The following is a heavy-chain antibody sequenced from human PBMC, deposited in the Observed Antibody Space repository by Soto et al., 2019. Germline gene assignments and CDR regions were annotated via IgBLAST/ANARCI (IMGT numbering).Heavy chain of an antibody. CDR3: ARAARGPFDP. Sequence: PGGSLRLSCAASGFTFSSYEMNWVRQAPGKGLEWVSYISSSGSTIYYADSVKGRFTISRDNAKNSLYLQMNSLRAEDTAVYYCARAARGPFDPWGQGTLVTVSS. V-gene: IGHV3-48*03. CDR2: ISSSGSTI. CDR1: GFTFSSYE. J-gene: IGHJ5*02. D-gene: IGHD5-12*01.